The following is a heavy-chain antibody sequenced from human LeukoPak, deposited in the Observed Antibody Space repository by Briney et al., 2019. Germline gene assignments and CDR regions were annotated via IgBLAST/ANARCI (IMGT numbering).Heavy chain of an antibody. Sequence: GGSLRLSCAASGFTFSSYSMNWVRQAPGKGLEWVSSISSSSSYIYYADSVKGRFTISRDNAKNSLYLQMNSLRAEDTAVYYCARDQSRQQIVVVPAAIGYWGQGTLVTVSS. CDR2: ISSSSSYI. V-gene: IGHV3-21*01. D-gene: IGHD2-2*01. CDR3: ARDQSRQQIVVVPAAIGY. J-gene: IGHJ4*02. CDR1: GFTFSSYS.